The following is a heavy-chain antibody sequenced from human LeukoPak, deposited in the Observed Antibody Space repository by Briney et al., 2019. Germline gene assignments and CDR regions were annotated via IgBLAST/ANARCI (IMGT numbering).Heavy chain of an antibody. CDR3: AKHDGSGSYGFDY. CDR2: ISGSGGST. J-gene: IGHJ4*02. V-gene: IGHV3-23*01. CDR1: GFTFSSYA. Sequence: GGSLRLSCAASGFTFSSYAMSWVHQAPGKGLEWVSAISGSGGSTYYADSVKGRFTISRDNSKNTLYLQMNSLRAEDTAVYYCAKHDGSGSYGFDYWGQGTLVTVSS. D-gene: IGHD3-10*01.